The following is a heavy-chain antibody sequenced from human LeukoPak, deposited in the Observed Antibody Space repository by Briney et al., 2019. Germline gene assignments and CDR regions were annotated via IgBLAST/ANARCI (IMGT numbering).Heavy chain of an antibody. CDR2: ISGSGGST. CDR1: GFTFSSYA. V-gene: IGHV3-23*01. D-gene: IGHD3-9*01. CDR3: AKDFPDILTGYGN. J-gene: IGHJ4*02. Sequence: GGSLRLSCAASGFTFSSYAMSWVRQAPGKGLEWVSAISGSGGSTYYADSVKGGFTISRDNSKNTLYLQMNSVRAEDTAVYYCAKDFPDILTGYGNWGQGTLVTVSS.